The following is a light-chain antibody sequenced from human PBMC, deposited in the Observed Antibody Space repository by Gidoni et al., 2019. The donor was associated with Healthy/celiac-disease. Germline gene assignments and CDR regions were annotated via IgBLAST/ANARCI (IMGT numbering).Light chain of an antibody. CDR1: QSISSW. Sequence: DIKMTQSPSTLSASVGDRVTITCRASQSISSWLAWYQQKPGTAPKLLIYKASSLESGVPSRFSGSGSGTEFTLTISSLQPDDFATYYCQQYNSYATFGGGTKVEIK. CDR3: QQYNSYAT. J-gene: IGKJ4*01. CDR2: KAS. V-gene: IGKV1-5*03.